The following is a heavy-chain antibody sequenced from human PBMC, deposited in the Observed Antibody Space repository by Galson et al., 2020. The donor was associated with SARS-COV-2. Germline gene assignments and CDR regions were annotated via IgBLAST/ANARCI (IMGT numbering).Heavy chain of an antibody. J-gene: IGHJ3*01. D-gene: IGHD1-1*01. CDR3: AITKHWPDAFDL. CDR1: RGNFKNNA. Sequence: VSCKASRGNFKNNAISWVRQAPGQGPESMGRIIPIFGTPHDSQKFQGRVTITADESTTTAYMELSRLTSHDTAVYYCAITKHWPDAFDLWGQGTVVTVSS. V-gene: IGHV1-69*15. CDR2: IIPIFGTP.